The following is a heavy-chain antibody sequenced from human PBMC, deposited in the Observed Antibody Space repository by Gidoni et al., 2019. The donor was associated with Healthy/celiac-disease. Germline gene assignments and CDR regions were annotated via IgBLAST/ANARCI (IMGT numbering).Heavy chain of an antibody. V-gene: IGHV3-33*01. D-gene: IGHD2-21*02. CDR3: AREFGGGDCYSSDLDY. CDR1: GFPFSSYG. Sequence: SGFPFSSYGMHWVRQAPGKGLEWVAVIWYDGSNKYYADSVKGRFTISRDNSKNTLYLQMNSLRAEDTAVYYCAREFGGGDCYSSDLDYWGQGTLVTVSS. CDR2: IWYDGSNK. J-gene: IGHJ4*02.